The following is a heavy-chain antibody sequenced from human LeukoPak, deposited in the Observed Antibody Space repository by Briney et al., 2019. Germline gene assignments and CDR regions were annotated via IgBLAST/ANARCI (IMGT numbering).Heavy chain of an antibody. CDR3: ARGNAALNY. V-gene: IGHV3-23*01. D-gene: IGHD6-25*01. J-gene: IGHJ4*02. Sequence: AGGSLRLSCAASGFTFSDYAMNWVRQAPGKGLEWVSTISGSGGNTYYAGSVKGRFTISRDNSKNTLYLQMNSLRAEDTAVYYCARGNAALNYWGQGTLVTVSS. CDR2: ISGSGGNT. CDR1: GFTFSDYA.